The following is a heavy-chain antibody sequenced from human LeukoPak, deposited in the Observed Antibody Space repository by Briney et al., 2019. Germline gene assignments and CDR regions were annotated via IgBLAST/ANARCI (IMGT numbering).Heavy chain of an antibody. V-gene: IGHV3-48*03. CDR2: ISSGSTI. Sequence: PGGSLRLSCAASGFTFSSYEMNWVRQAPGKGLEWVSYISSGSTIYDADSVKGRFTISRDNAKNSLYLQMNSLRAGDTAVYYCARESIEVAGAPFDYWGQGTLVTVSS. CDR3: ARESIEVAGAPFDY. D-gene: IGHD6-19*01. J-gene: IGHJ4*02. CDR1: GFTFSSYE.